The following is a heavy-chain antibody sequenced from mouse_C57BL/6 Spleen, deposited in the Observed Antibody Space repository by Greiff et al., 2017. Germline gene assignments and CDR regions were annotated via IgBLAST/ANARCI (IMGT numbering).Heavy chain of an antibody. D-gene: IGHD2-4*01. V-gene: IGHV1-55*01. CDR3: ARVYYDYDLYAMDY. J-gene: IGHJ4*01. CDR2: IYPGSGST. Sequence: VQLQQPGAELVKPGASVKMSCKASGYTFTSYWITWVKQRPGQGLEWIGDIYPGSGSTNYNEKFKSKATLTVDTSSSTAYMQRSSLTSEDSAVYYGARVYYDYDLYAMDYWGQGTSVTVSS. CDR1: GYTFTSYW.